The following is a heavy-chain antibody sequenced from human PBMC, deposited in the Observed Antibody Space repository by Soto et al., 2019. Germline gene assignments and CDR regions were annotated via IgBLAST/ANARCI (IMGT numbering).Heavy chain of an antibody. CDR2: IIPIFGTA. CDR1: GGTFSSYA. CDR3: ASHTHGGGGWFDP. J-gene: IGHJ5*02. V-gene: IGHV1-69*01. Sequence: QVQLVQSGAEVKKPGSSVKVSCKASGGTFSSYAISWVRQAPGQGLEWMGGIIPIFGTANYAQKFQGRVTITADESTSTADMELSSLRLEDTAVYYCASHTHGGGGWFDPWGQGTLVTVSS. D-gene: IGHD3-16*01.